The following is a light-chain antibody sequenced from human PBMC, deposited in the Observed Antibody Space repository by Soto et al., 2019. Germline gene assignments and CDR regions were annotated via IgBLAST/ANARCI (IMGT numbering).Light chain of an antibody. CDR3: QAWDSSVVV. V-gene: IGLV3-1*01. CDR1: KLGDKY. Sequence: YELTQPPSVSVSPGQTASITCSGDKLGDKYACWYQQKPGQSPVLVIYQDSKRPSGIPERFSGSNSGNTATLTISGTQAMDEADYYCQAWDSSVVVFGGGTKLTVL. J-gene: IGLJ2*01. CDR2: QDS.